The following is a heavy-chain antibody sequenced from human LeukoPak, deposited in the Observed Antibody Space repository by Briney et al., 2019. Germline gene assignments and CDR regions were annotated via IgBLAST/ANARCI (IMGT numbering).Heavy chain of an antibody. CDR2: INHSGST. CDR1: GGSFSGYY. J-gene: IGHJ4*02. V-gene: IGHV4-34*01. D-gene: IGHD5-18*01. CDR3: ARGRYSYGHCRFDY. Sequence: SETLPLTCAVYGGSFSGYYWSWIRQPPGKGLEWIGEINHSGSTNYNPSLKSRVTISVDTSKNQFSLKLSSVTAADTAVYYCARGRYSYGHCRFDYWGQGTLVTVSS.